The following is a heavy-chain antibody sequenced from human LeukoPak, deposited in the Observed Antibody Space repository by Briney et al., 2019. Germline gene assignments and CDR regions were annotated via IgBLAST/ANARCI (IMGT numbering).Heavy chain of an antibody. V-gene: IGHV1-69*05. CDR2: IIPIFGTA. Sequence: SVKVSCKASGGTFSSYAISWVRQAPGQGLEWMGGIIPIFGTANYAQKFQGRVTITTDESTSTAYMELSSLRSEDTAVYYCARSPFLTTPETIYYYYYMDVWGKGTTVTVSS. CDR1: GGTFSSYA. D-gene: IGHD4-11*01. J-gene: IGHJ6*03. CDR3: ARSPFLTTPETIYYYYYMDV.